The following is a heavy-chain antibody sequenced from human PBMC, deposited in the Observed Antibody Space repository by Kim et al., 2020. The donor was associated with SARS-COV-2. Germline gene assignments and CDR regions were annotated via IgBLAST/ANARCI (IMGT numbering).Heavy chain of an antibody. V-gene: IGHV1-18*01. CDR2: ISAYNGNT. D-gene: IGHD1-7*01. CDR1: GYTFTSYG. J-gene: IGHJ6*04. CDR3: ARDRHRELELFHPRVVGQPYGMDV. Sequence: ASVKVSCKASGYTFTSYGISWVRQAPGQGLEWMGWISAYNGNTNYAQKLQGRVTMTTATSTSTAYMELRSLRSDDTAVYYCARDRHRELELFHPRVVGQPYGMDVWGEGATVTVSS.